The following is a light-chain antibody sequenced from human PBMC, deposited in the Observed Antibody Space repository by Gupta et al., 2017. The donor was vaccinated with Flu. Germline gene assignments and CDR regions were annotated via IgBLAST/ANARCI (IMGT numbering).Light chain of an antibody. Sequence: TARRTGTADEMGKKNTYWYQKKPGEAPGLVIYKESERLSGIPERFSGSSSGTTVTLTISGVQAEDEADYYCEAADSSGIYVVFGGGTKLTVL. CDR1: EMGKKN. J-gene: IGLJ3*02. CDR2: KES. V-gene: IGLV3-25*01. CDR3: EAADSSGIYVV.